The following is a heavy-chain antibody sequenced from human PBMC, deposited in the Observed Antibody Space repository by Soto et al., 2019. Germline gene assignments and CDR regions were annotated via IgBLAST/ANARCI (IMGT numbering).Heavy chain of an antibody. CDR3: ARGPRYCTTTSCYPPALFPYGMDV. CDR1: GYTFTNYD. D-gene: IGHD2-2*01. J-gene: IGHJ6*02. V-gene: IGHV1-8*01. CDR2: INPDSDNT. Sequence: ASVKVSCKTSGYTFTNYDINWVRQAAGQGLEWMGWINPDSDNTGYAQKFQGRVTMTRDTSISTAYMELNSLRSEDTAVYYCARGPRYCTTTSCYPPALFPYGMDVWGQGTTVTVSS.